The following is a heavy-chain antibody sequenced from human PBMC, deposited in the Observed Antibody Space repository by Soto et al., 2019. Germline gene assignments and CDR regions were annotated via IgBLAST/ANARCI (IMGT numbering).Heavy chain of an antibody. J-gene: IGHJ4*02. CDR1: GFSLSTSGVG. CDR2: IYWNDDK. CDR3: AHRLLDYDILTGPSFDY. D-gene: IGHD3-9*01. Sequence: KSGPTLVNPTQTLTLTCTFSGFSLSTSGVGVGWIRQPPGKALEWLALIYWNDDKRYSPSLKSRLTITKDTSENQVILTMTNMDPVDTATYYCAHRLLDYDILTGPSFDYWGQGTLVTVSS. V-gene: IGHV2-5*01.